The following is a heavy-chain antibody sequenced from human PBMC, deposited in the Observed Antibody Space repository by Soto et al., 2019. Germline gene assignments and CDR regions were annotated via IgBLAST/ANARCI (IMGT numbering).Heavy chain of an antibody. D-gene: IGHD1-7*01. J-gene: IGHJ4*02. CDR2: ISWNSGSI. CDR3: AKGGYNWNSYLHY. CDR1: GFTFDDYA. Sequence: EVQLVESGGGLVQPGRSLRLSCAASGFTFDDYAMHWVRQAPGKGLEWVSGISWNSGSIGYADSVKGRFTISRDNAKNPLYLQMNSLRAEDTSLYYCAKGGYNWNSYLHYWGQGTLVTVSS. V-gene: IGHV3-9*01.